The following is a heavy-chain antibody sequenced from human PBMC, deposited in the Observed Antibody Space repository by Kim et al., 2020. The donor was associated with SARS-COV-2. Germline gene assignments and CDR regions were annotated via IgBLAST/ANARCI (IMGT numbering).Heavy chain of an antibody. CDR2: IWYDGSNK. CDR3: AKRVKGGSSSGWFDP. V-gene: IGHV3-33*06. CDR1: GFTFSSYG. J-gene: IGHJ5*02. Sequence: GGSLRLSCAASGFTFSSYGMHWVRQAPGKGLEWVAVIWYDGSNKYYADSVKGRFTISRDNSKNTLYLQMNSLRAEDTAVYYCAKRVKGGSSSGWFDPWGQGTLVTVSS. D-gene: IGHD1-26*01.